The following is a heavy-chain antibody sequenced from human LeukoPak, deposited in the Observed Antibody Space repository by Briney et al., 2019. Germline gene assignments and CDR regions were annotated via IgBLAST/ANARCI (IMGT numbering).Heavy chain of an antibody. Sequence: GGSLRLSCAASGFTFSGYWMSWVRQAPGKGLEWVATVTQDGSEKYYVDSVKGRFAISRDNAKSSLFLQMNSLRAEDTAVYYCARLGCVRACPHGTLNWWGQGTLVTVSS. CDR3: ARLGCVRACPHGTLNW. V-gene: IGHV3-7*03. CDR2: VTQDGSEK. D-gene: IGHD3/OR15-3a*01. CDR1: GFTFSGYW. J-gene: IGHJ4*02.